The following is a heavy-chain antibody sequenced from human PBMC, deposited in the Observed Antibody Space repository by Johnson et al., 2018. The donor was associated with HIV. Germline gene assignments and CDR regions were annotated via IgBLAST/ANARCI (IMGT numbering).Heavy chain of an antibody. CDR1: GFTFSSYG. CDR3: AKGLRYFDWLGANDACDI. CDR2: ISYNGSNK. D-gene: IGHD3-9*01. J-gene: IGHJ3*02. V-gene: IGHV3-30*18. Sequence: QVHLVESWGGVVQPGRSLRLSCAASGFTFSSYGMHWVRQAPGKGLEWVAVISYNGSNKYYADSVKGRFTISRDNAKNTLYVQMNSLRAEDTAVYYCAKGLRYFDWLGANDACDIWGQGTMVTVSS.